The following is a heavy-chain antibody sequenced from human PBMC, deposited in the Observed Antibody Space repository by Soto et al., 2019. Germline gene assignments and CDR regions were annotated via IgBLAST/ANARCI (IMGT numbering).Heavy chain of an antibody. CDR2: INPNSEAT. CDR1: GNTFTGYF. D-gene: IGHD2-15*01. CDR3: ANLPPTPVWADP. V-gene: IGHV1-2*02. J-gene: IGHJ5*02. Sequence: QVQLVQPGAEVKKPGTSVKVSCKASGNTFTGYFIHWQRHAPGQGLEWMGRINPNSEATNYARKFQDRVTMTRDTYINTAYMELNNLRSDDTAIYYCANLPPTPVWADPWGKGTLVIVSA.